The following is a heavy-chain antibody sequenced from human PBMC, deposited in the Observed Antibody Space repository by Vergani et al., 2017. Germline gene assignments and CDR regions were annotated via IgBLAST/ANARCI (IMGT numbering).Heavy chain of an antibody. Sequence: EVQLVESGGGLVQPGGSLRLSCAASGFTFSSYAMSWVRQAPGKGLEWVSSISSSSSYIYYADSVKGRLTISRDNAKNSLYLQMNSLRAEDTAVYYCARDDSSSWFSFDYWGQGTLVTVSS. J-gene: IGHJ4*02. D-gene: IGHD6-13*01. CDR1: GFTFSSYA. CDR2: ISSSSSYI. CDR3: ARDDSSSWFSFDY. V-gene: IGHV3-21*01.